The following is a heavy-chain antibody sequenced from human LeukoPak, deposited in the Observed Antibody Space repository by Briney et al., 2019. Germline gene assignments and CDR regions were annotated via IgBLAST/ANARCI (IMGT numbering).Heavy chain of an antibody. CDR2: ISAYNGNT. Sequence: GASVKVSCKASGYTFTSYGIGWVRQAPGQGLEWMGWISAYNGNTNYAQKLQGRVTMTTDTSTSTAYMELRSLRSDDTAVYYCARVLTMVRGVITQYYYYGMDVWGQGTTVTVSS. D-gene: IGHD3-10*01. V-gene: IGHV1-18*01. CDR1: GYTFTSYG. J-gene: IGHJ6*02. CDR3: ARVLTMVRGVITQYYYYGMDV.